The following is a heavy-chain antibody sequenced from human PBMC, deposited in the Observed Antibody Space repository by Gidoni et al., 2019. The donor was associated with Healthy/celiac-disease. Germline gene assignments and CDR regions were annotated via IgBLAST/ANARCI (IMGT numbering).Heavy chain of an antibody. Sequence: EVQVLESGGGLVQPGGSLRPSCAASGFTFSSYAMSWVRQAPGKGLEWVSAISGSGGSTHYADSVKGRFTISRDNSKNTLYLQMNSLRAEDTAVYYCAKDRHSTIFGVVIMEFDYWGQGTLVTVSS. CDR1: GFTFSSYA. V-gene: IGHV3-23*01. J-gene: IGHJ4*02. D-gene: IGHD3-3*01. CDR3: AKDRHSTIFGVVIMEFDY. CDR2: ISGSGGST.